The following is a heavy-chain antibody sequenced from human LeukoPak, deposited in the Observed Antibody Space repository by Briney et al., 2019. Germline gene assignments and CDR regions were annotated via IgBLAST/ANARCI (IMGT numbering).Heavy chain of an antibody. CDR1: GGTFSSYA. D-gene: IGHD3-22*01. CDR3: ARARYYYDSSGYYSDYYYYGMDV. CDR2: IIPIFGTA. Sequence: GASVKVSCKASGGTFSSYAISWVRQAPGQGLEWMGGIIPIFGTANYAQKFQGRVTITADESTSTAYMELSSLRSEDTAVYYCARARYYYDSSGYYSDYYYYGMDVWGQGTTVTVSS. V-gene: IGHV1-69*13. J-gene: IGHJ6*02.